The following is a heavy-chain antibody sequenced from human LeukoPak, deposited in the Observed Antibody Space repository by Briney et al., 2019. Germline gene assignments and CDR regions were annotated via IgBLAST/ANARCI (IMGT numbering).Heavy chain of an antibody. CDR2: ISSGSSYT. J-gene: IGHJ4*02. CDR3: ARGQYPVF. Sequence: PGGSLRLSCAASGCSFSDHYMSWIRQGPGKGLEWVSYISSGSSYTNYAGSVKGRFTISRDNAKSSLYLQMNSLRAEDTAVYYCARGQYPVFWGQGTLVTVSS. D-gene: IGHD2-2*02. CDR1: GCSFSDHY. V-gene: IGHV3-11*05.